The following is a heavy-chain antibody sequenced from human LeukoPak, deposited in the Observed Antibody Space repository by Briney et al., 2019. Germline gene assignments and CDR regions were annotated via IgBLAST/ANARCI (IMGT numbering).Heavy chain of an antibody. V-gene: IGHV4-59*08. Sequence: VKPSETLSLTCTVSGCSITSYYWSWLRQPPGKGLEWIGYNYYNQNINYNPSLKSRVTISVDTSKNQFSLKLRYVTAADTAVYYCARYDYSYYWAFDNWGQGTLVTVSS. D-gene: IGHD4-11*01. CDR2: NYYNQNI. J-gene: IGHJ4*02. CDR1: GCSITSYY. CDR3: ARYDYSYYWAFDN.